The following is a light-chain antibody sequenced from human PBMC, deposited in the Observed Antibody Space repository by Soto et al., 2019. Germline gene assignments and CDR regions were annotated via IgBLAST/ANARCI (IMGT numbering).Light chain of an antibody. J-gene: IGKJ4*01. V-gene: IGKV3-11*01. CDR1: QSVSSY. Sequence: EIVLTQSPATLSLSPGERATLSCRASQSVSSYLAWYQQKPGRAPRLLIYDASNRATGIPARFSGSGSGTDFTLTISSLEPEDFAVYYCQQRSNWPGLTFGGGTKVDIK. CDR3: QQRSNWPGLT. CDR2: DAS.